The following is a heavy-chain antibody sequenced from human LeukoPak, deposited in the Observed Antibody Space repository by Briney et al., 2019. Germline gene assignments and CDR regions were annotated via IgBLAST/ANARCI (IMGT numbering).Heavy chain of an antibody. J-gene: IGHJ4*02. CDR2: ISASGTDT. CDR3: AKDQTAAVGQLDY. Sequence: PGGSLTLSCTASGLSFSNYAMTWVRQAPGKGLEWASVISASGTDTYYADSVKGRFTISRDNSRNTLYLHMNSLRAEDTAVYYCAKDQTAAVGQLDYWGQGTVVTVSS. CDR1: GLSFSNYA. D-gene: IGHD6-13*01. V-gene: IGHV3-23*01.